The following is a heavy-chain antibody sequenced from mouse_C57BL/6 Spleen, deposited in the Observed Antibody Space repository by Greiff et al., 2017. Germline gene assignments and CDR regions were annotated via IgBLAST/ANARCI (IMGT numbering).Heavy chain of an antibody. Sequence: QVQLQQPGAELVMPGASVRLSCKASGYTFTSYWMHWVKQRPGQGLEWIGEIDPSDSYTNYNQKFKGKFTLTVDKSSSTAYMQLSSLTSEDSAVYYCARRVRSYFDYWGQGTTLTVSS. V-gene: IGHV1-69*01. CDR3: ARRVRSYFDY. J-gene: IGHJ2*01. CDR1: GYTFTSYW. CDR2: IDPSDSYT. D-gene: IGHD2-14*01.